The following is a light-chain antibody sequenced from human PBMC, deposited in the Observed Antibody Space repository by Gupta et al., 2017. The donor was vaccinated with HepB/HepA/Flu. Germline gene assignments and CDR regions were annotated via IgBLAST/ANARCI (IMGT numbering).Light chain of an antibody. J-gene: IGKJ1*01. V-gene: IGKV1-5*03. CDR3: QEDSNPFRT. Sequence: DIQMTQSPSTLSASVGDRVTITCRASQSISSWLAWYQQKPGKAPKLLIYKASSLESGVPSRFSGSGSGTEFTLTISSLQPDDFATYYCQEDSNPFRTFGQGTKVEIK. CDR1: QSISSW. CDR2: KAS.